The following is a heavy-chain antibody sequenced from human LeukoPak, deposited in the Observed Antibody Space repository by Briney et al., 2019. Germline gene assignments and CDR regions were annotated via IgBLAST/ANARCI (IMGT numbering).Heavy chain of an antibody. D-gene: IGHD3-10*01. Sequence: SETLSLTCSVSGASIRSYYWSWIRQPPGKGLEWIGYIYYSGNTNYTPSLKSRVTISVDTSKKQFSLKLSSVTAADTAVYYCARLVWVVRGVINYHFDYWGQGTLVTVSS. CDR1: GASIRSYY. CDR3: ARLVWVVRGVINYHFDY. J-gene: IGHJ4*02. CDR2: IYYSGNT. V-gene: IGHV4-59*08.